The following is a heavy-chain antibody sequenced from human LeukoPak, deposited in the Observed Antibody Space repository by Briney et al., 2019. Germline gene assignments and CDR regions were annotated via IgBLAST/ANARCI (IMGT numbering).Heavy chain of an antibody. Sequence: GGSLRLSCVASGFTFSSYSIHWVRQAPGKGLEWVAVISYDGSKKHYVDSVKGRFTISRDKSKNSLYLQMNSLRAEDTAVYYCARRVLRYFDWFKRSYYFDYWGQGTLVTVSS. CDR1: GFTFSSYS. CDR3: ARRVLRYFDWFKRSYYFDY. V-gene: IGHV3-30*04. D-gene: IGHD3-9*01. J-gene: IGHJ4*02. CDR2: ISYDGSKK.